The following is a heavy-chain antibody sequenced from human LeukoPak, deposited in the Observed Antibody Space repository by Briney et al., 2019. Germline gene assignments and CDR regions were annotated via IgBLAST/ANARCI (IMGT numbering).Heavy chain of an antibody. CDR2: IDPGDSQT. D-gene: IGHD3-22*01. CDR1: AYSFTNYW. CDR3: ARHSSVLNSFDP. V-gene: IGHV5-10-1*01. Sequence: GESLKISCKGSAYSFTNYWISWVRQIPGKGLEWMGRIDPGDSQTNYSPSFQGHVTISAHKSISTAYLQWSSLKASDTAMYYCARHSSVLNSFDPWGQGTLVTVSS. J-gene: IGHJ5*02.